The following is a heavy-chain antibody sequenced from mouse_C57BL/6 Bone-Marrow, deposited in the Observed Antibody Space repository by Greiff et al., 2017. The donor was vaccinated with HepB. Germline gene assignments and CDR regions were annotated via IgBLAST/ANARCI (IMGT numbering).Heavy chain of an antibody. CDR3: ASRGGSSYWYFDV. CDR2: INYDGSST. V-gene: IGHV5-16*01. J-gene: IGHJ1*03. D-gene: IGHD1-1*01. Sequence: EVQRVESEGGLVQPGSSMKLSCTASGFTFSDYYMAWVRQVPEKGLEWVANINYDGSSTYYLDSLKSRFIISRDNAKNILYLQMSSLKSEDTATYYCASRGGSSYWYFDVWGTGTTVTVSS. CDR1: GFTFSDYY.